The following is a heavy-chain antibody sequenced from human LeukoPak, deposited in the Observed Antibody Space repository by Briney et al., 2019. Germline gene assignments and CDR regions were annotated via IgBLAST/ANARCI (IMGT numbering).Heavy chain of an antibody. J-gene: IGHJ5*02. V-gene: IGHV3-48*03. CDR3: ASLCSSTSCYYGDWFDP. Sequence: PGGSLRLSCAASGFTFSSYEMNWVRQAPGEGLEWVSYISSSGSTIYYADSVKGRFTISRDNAKNSLYLQMNSLRAEDTAVYYCASLCSSTSCYYGDWFDPWGQGTLVTVSS. CDR1: GFTFSSYE. D-gene: IGHD2-2*01. CDR2: ISSSGSTI.